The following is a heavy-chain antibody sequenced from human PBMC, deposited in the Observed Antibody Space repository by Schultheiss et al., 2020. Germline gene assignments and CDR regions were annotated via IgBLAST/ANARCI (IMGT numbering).Heavy chain of an antibody. CDR2: IYYSGST. D-gene: IGHD5-12*01. CDR3: ARDHPYDSGYGSGLYGMDV. Sequence: SETLSLTCTVSGGSVTSGDYYWSWIRQPPGKGLEWIGYIYYSGSTDYNPSLKSRVTISVDTSKNQFSLKLSSVTAADTAVYYCARDHPYDSGYGSGLYGMDVWGQGTTVTVSS. J-gene: IGHJ6*02. V-gene: IGHV4-61*08. CDR1: GGSVTSGDYY.